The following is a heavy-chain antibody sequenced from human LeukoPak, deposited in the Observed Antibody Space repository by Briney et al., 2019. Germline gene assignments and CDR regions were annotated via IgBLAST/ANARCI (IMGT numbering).Heavy chain of an antibody. J-gene: IGHJ4*02. V-gene: IGHV3-72*01. Sequence: PGGSLRLSCVASGFVFIATYIDWVRQAPGKGREWMGRIGNKANSYTTEYAASVKGRFSISRDDSRNSLDLEMNNLEAEDTAVYYCVRVYGKTWSKNYLDYWGQGTLVAVSS. CDR2: IGNKANSYTT. D-gene: IGHD2-8*01. CDR1: GFVFIATY. CDR3: VRVYGKTWSKNYLDY.